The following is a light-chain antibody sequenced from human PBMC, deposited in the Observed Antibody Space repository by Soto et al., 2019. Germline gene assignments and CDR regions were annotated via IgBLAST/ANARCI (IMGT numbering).Light chain of an antibody. CDR1: SSDVGGYNY. V-gene: IGLV2-8*01. CDR3: SSFAGSNRVV. J-gene: IGLJ2*01. CDR2: EVN. Sequence: QSALTQTPSASGSPGQSVTISCTGTSSDVGGYNYVSWYQQHPGKAPKLIIYEVNEWPSGVPDRFSGSKSGNTASLTVSGLQTEDEADYYCSSFAGSNRVVFGGGTKLTVL.